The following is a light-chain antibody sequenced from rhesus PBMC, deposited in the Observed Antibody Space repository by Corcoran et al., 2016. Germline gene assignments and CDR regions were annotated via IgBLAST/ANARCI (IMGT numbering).Light chain of an antibody. Sequence: EIVMTQSPAPLSLSPGETATLSCRASASVGSYLAWYQQKPGQAPKLRVHSAYFRASRIPDRFSGSGSRTECALTMSRLEPEDVGVYRCQHYNDLLPTFGGGTKVELK. CDR1: ASVGSY. CDR2: SAY. V-gene: IGKV3-40*03. CDR3: QHYNDLLPT. J-gene: IGKJ4*01.